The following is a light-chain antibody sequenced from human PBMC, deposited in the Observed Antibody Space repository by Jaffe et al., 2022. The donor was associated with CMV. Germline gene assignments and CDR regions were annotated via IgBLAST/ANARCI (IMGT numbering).Light chain of an antibody. V-gene: IGKV1-39*01. Sequence: DIQMTQSPSSLSASVGDRVTITCRASQSISYYLQWYHQKPGKAPKLLIYGASHLQSGVPSRFSGSGSGTDFTLTISSLQPEDFATYYCQHTYIFPPTFGPGTKVDLK. J-gene: IGKJ3*01. CDR2: GAS. CDR3: QHTYIFPPT. CDR1: QSISYY.